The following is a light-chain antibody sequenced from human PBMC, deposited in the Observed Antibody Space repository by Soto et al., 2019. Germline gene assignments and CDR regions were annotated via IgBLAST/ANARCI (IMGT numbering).Light chain of an antibody. CDR2: SAS. J-gene: IGKJ3*01. CDR1: QSVGNY. Sequence: EKATLSCRASQSVGNYLAWYQQKRGQPPRLLIYSASSRAAGNPTRFGGSGSGTEFTLTISSLEPEDFAVYYCQQRSNGPFTFGPGTKVDIK. CDR3: QQRSNGPFT. V-gene: IGKV3-11*01.